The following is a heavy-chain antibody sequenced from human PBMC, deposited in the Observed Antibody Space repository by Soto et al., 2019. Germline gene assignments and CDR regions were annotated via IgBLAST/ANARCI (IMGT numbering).Heavy chain of an antibody. D-gene: IGHD5-12*01. CDR2: ISSDGSNK. CDR1: GFTFRNYV. Sequence: QVQLVESGGGVVQPGRSLSLSCAASGFTFRNYVMHWVRQAPGKGLEWVAVISSDGSNKYYADSVKGRFTISRDNSKNTLYLQMNSLRIEGTAVYYCTKDRATHRNYWGQGTLVTVSS. V-gene: IGHV3-30*18. CDR3: TKDRATHRNY. J-gene: IGHJ4*02.